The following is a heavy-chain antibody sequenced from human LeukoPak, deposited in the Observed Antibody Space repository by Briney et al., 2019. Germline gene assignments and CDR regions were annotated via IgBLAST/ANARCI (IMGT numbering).Heavy chain of an antibody. CDR1: GFTFSSYS. Sequence: GGSLRLSCAASGFTFSSYSVNWVRQAPGKGLEWVSYISSSGSTIYSADSVKGRFTISRDNAQNSLYLQMNNLRAEDTAVYYCARRPVGTAKYYFDPWGQGTLVTVSS. CDR3: ARRPVGTAKYYFDP. CDR2: ISSSGSTI. D-gene: IGHD1-26*01. J-gene: IGHJ5*02. V-gene: IGHV3-48*01.